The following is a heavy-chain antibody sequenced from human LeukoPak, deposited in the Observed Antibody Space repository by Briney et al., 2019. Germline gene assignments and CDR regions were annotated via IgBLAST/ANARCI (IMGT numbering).Heavy chain of an antibody. CDR1: GITLSNYG. D-gene: IGHD3-10*01. J-gene: IGHJ4*02. V-gene: IGHV3-23*01. CDR3: AKRGIVIRAVIIIGFHKEAYYFDY. CDR2: IGERGGST. Sequence: GGSLRLSCVVSGITLSNYGMSWVRQAPEKGLEWVSGIGERGGSTNYADSVKGRFIISRDTSKNTVYLQMNSLRVEDTAVYFCAKRGIVIRAVIIIGFHKEAYYFDYWGQGILVTVSS.